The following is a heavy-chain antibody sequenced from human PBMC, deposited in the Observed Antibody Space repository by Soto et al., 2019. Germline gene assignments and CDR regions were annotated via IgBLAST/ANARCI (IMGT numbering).Heavy chain of an antibody. Sequence: GGSLRLSCAASGFTFSSYWMSWVRQAPGKGLEWVANIKQDGSEKYYVDSVKGRFTISRDNAKNSLYLQMNSLRAEDMAVYYCAKEYFDSKYFDYWGQGTLVTVSS. J-gene: IGHJ4*02. CDR2: IKQDGSEK. D-gene: IGHD3-3*01. V-gene: IGHV3-7*01. CDR3: AKEYFDSKYFDY. CDR1: GFTFSSYW.